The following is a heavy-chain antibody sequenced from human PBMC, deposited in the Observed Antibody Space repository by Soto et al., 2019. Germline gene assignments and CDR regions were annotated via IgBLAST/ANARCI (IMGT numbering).Heavy chain of an antibody. J-gene: IGHJ4*03. D-gene: IGHD6-19*01. V-gene: IGHV6-1*01. CDR3: ATGLGAVATGAFDF. CDR1: GDSVSSNSAA. Sequence: RSQTLSLTCAISGDSVSSNSAAWNWIRQSPSRGLEWLGRTFYRSKWYNDYAVSVKSRITVNPDTSKNQFSLQLSSVTPEDTAVYYCATGLGAVATGAFDFWGQGARVTVSS. CDR2: TFYRSKWYN.